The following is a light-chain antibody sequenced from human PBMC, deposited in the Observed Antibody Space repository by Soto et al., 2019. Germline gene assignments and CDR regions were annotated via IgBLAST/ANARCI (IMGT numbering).Light chain of an antibody. Sequence: EIVLTQSPGTLSLSPGDTATLSCRASQSVTNNYLAWYQQKPGQAPRFLIYGASRRATGIPDRFSGSGSGTDFTLTISRLEPEDFAVYYCQQYGGSPFTFGPGTKVDIK. CDR3: QQYGGSPFT. CDR1: QSVTNNY. J-gene: IGKJ3*01. CDR2: GAS. V-gene: IGKV3-20*01.